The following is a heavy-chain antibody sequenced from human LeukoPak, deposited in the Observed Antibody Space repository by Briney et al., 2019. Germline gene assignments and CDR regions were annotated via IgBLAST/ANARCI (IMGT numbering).Heavy chain of an antibody. V-gene: IGHV3-23*01. CDR1: GFTFSSYG. J-gene: IGHJ4*02. CDR2: ISGSGGST. D-gene: IGHD3-16*01. CDR3: ARDYDYVWGSYRFRLSRYFDY. Sequence: GGSLRLSCAASGFTFSSYGMSWVRQAPGKGLEWVSAISGSGGSTYYADSVKGRFTISRDNSKNTLYLQMNSLRAEDTAVYYCARDYDYVWGSYRFRLSRYFDYWGQGTLVTVSS.